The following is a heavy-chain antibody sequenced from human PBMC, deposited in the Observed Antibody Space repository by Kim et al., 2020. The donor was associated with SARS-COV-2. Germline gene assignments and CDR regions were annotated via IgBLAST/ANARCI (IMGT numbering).Heavy chain of an antibody. D-gene: IGHD1-26*01. CDR2: DGSEK. J-gene: IGHJ4*02. V-gene: IGHV3-7*01. Sequence: DGSEKYYVDSVKGRFPISREHAKNSLFLQVNSLRADDTAVYYCVSGSTFNCWGQGALVTVSS. CDR3: VSGSTFNC.